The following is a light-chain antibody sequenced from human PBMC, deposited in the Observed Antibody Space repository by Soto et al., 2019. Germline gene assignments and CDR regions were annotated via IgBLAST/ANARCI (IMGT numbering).Light chain of an antibody. Sequence: IVLTQSPSTLSLSPGERGTLSCRASQTVSSDFLAWYQQKPGQAPRLLIFDASTRATGIPDRFTGSGSGTDFTLTISRLEPEDFAVYYCQFYGDPSKTFGQGTKVDIK. CDR1: QTVSSDF. CDR2: DAS. V-gene: IGKV3-20*01. J-gene: IGKJ1*01. CDR3: QFYGDPSKT.